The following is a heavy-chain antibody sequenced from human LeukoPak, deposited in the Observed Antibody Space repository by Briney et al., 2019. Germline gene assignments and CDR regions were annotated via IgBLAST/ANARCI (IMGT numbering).Heavy chain of an antibody. CDR3: ARGVPLNYVCGSYRYTARSLCYFDY. CDR1: GGSISSYY. CDR2: IYTSGST. J-gene: IGHJ4*02. V-gene: IGHV4-4*07. D-gene: IGHD3-16*02. Sequence: PSETLSLTCTVSGGSISSYYWSWIRQPAGKGLEWIGRIYTSGSTSYNPSFKSRVTMSVDTSKNQFSLKLSSVTAADTAVYYCARGVPLNYVCGSYRYTARSLCYFDYWGQGTLVTVSS.